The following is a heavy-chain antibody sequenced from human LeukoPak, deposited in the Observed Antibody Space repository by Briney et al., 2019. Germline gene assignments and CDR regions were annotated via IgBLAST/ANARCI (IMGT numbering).Heavy chain of an antibody. D-gene: IGHD3-16*01. J-gene: IGHJ4*02. CDR1: GFTFSSYG. Sequence: PGGSLRLSCAASGFTFSSYGMSWVRQAPGKGLEWVSAISGSGGSTYYADSVKGRFTISRDNSKNTLYLQMNSLRAEDTAVYYCAKDFHDYVWGPLGYWGQGTLVTVSS. V-gene: IGHV3-23*01. CDR3: AKDFHDYVWGPLGY. CDR2: ISGSGGST.